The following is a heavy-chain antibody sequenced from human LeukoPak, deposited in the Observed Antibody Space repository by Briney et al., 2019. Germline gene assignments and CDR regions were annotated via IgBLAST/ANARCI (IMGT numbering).Heavy chain of an antibody. CDR2: IYYSGST. CDR1: GGSFSGYY. V-gene: IGHV4-34*01. J-gene: IGHJ4*02. D-gene: IGHD2-15*01. CDR3: ARAQGYCSGGSCSGPLGN. Sequence: SETLSLTCAVYGGSFSGYYWSWIRQPPGKGLEWIGSIYYSGSTYYNPSLKSRVTISVDTSKNQFSLKLSSVTAADTAVYYCARAQGYCSGGSCSGPLGNWGQGTLVTVSS.